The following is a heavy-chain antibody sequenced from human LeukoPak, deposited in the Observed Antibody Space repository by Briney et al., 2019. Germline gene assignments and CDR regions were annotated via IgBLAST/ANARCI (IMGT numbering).Heavy chain of an antibody. Sequence: AESLRLSCAASGFTFGDYSMNWVRQAPGKGLEWVSSSSSSSRYISYADPVRGRFTISRDNPTNSLYRLMHSLRAEDTAVYYCARLGVGGSYSGIYYFIYWGKGNLVTVSS. CDR1: GFTFGDYS. CDR2: SSSSSRYI. CDR3: ARLGVGGSYSGIYYFIY. D-gene: IGHD1-26*01. J-gene: IGHJ4*02. V-gene: IGHV3-21*01.